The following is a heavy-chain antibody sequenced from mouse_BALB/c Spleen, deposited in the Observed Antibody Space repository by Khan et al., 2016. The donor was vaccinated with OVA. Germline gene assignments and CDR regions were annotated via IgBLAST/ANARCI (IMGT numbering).Heavy chain of an antibody. V-gene: IGHV5-6*01. D-gene: IGHD1-1*01. J-gene: IGHJ3*01. CDR2: VSTGGCYT. Sequence: EVELVESGGDLVKPGGSLKLSCAASGFTFSTYGMSWVRQAPDKRLEWVATVSTGGCYTYYPDSVQGRFTISRDNAKNTLYLQMSGLRSEDTAMYYCTRHAYCYVSGGFAYWGQGTLVTVSA. CDR1: GFTFSTYG. CDR3: TRHAYCYVSGGFAY.